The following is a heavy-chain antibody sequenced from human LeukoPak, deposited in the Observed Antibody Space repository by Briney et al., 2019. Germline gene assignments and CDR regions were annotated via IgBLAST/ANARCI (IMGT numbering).Heavy chain of an antibody. CDR2: IYYSGST. CDR3: ASNTGSAFDI. CDR1: GGSISSSSYY. Sequence: SETLSLTCTVSGGSISSSSYYWGWIRQPPGKGLEWIGSIYYSGSTYYNPSLKSRVTISVDTSKNQFSLKLSSVTAADTAVYYCASNTGSAFDIWGQGPMVTVSS. D-gene: IGHD3-10*01. J-gene: IGHJ3*02. V-gene: IGHV4-39*01.